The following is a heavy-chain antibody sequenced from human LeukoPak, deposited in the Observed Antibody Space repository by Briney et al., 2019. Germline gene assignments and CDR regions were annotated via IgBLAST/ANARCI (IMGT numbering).Heavy chain of an antibody. CDR3: ARDITMVRGVPPLQNNWFDP. J-gene: IGHJ5*02. V-gene: IGHV4-34*01. CDR1: GASINKDY. Sequence: SETLSLTCTVSGASINKDYWAWIRQPPGKGLEWIGEINHSGSTNYNPSLKSRVTISVDTSKNQFSLKLSSVTAADTAVYYCARDITMVRGVPPLQNNWFDPWGQGTLVTVSS. D-gene: IGHD3-10*01. CDR2: INHSGST.